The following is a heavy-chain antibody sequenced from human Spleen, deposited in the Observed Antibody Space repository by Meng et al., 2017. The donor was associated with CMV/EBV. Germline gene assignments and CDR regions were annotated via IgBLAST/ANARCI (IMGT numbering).Heavy chain of an antibody. J-gene: IGHJ6*02. CDR1: GFTFSNYA. V-gene: IGHV3-23*03. CDR3: AITMARGIISFYYFGMDV. CDR2: IHSGGNTT. Sequence: GGSLRLSCAASGFTFSNYAMNWVRQAPGWGLEWVSVIHSGGNTTYHVDSVKGRFTISRDNAKNSLYLQMNSLRAEDTAVYYCAITMARGIISFYYFGMDVWGQGTTVTVSS. D-gene: IGHD3-10*01.